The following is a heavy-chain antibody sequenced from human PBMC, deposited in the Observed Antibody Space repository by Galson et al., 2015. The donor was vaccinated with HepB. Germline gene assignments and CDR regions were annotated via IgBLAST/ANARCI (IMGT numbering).Heavy chain of an antibody. Sequence: SLRLSCAASGFTYSNYAMSWVRQAPGKGLEWVSAISGAGGNTYYADSVKGRFTISRDNPKNTLYLHMGSLRVEDTAVYYCAKETSNNVHGPWVDDWGQGTLVIVSS. CDR2: ISGAGGNT. V-gene: IGHV3-23*01. CDR1: GFTYSNYA. J-gene: IGHJ4*02. D-gene: IGHD1-14*01. CDR3: AKETSNNVHGPWVDD.